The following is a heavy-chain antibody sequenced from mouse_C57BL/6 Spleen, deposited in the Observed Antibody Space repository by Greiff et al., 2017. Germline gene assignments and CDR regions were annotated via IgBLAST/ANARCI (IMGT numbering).Heavy chain of an antibody. V-gene: IGHV1-22*01. J-gene: IGHJ3*01. CDR3: GRGTVTGGFAY. D-gene: IGHD4-1*01. CDR1: GYTFTDYN. CDR2: INPNNGGT. Sequence: EVQLQQSGPELVKPGASVKMSCTASGYTFTDYNMHWVKQSHGQSLEWIGYINPNNGGTSYNQKFKGKATLTVNKSSSTAYMELSSLTSEDSAVYYGGRGTVTGGFAYWGQGTLVTVSA.